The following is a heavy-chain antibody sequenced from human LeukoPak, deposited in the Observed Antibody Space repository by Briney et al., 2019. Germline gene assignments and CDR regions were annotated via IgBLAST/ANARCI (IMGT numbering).Heavy chain of an antibody. Sequence: PSETLSLTCTVSGGFISSSSYYWGWIRQPPGKGLEWIGSIYYSGSTSYNPSLKSRVTISVDTSKNQFSLKLSSVTAADTAVYYCARRRSDSAVDYWGQGTLVTVSS. J-gene: IGHJ4*02. CDR2: IYYSGST. V-gene: IGHV4-39*01. CDR1: GGFISSSSYY. D-gene: IGHD4-11*01. CDR3: ARRRSDSAVDY.